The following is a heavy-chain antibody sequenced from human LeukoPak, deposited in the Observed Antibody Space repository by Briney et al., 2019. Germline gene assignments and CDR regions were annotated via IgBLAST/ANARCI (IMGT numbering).Heavy chain of an antibody. D-gene: IGHD6-6*01. V-gene: IGHV3-30*02. CDR3: AKDQSSSSLFQDY. Sequence: GGSLRLSCAASGFTFSSYGMHWVRQAPGKGLEWVAFIRYDGSNKYYADSVKGRFTISRDSSKNTLYLQMNSLRAEDTAVYYCAKDQSSSSLFQDYWGQGTLVTVSS. CDR1: GFTFSSYG. CDR2: IRYDGSNK. J-gene: IGHJ4*02.